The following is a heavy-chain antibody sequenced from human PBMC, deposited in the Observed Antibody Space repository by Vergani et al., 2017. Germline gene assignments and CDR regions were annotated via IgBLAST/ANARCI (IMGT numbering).Heavy chain of an antibody. Sequence: QVQLQESGPGLVKPSETLSLTCTVSNDSVSNTFYYWGWMRQTPGKGLKWIGSIDYSGSTYYNPSLESRVTMSVDTSKSQFSLKLSSVTAADTAVYYGASLRSYYAILTGYYNRLYDFDYWGQGTLVTVSS. CDR1: NDSVSNTFYY. V-gene: IGHV4-39*01. D-gene: IGHD3-9*01. CDR3: ASLRSYYAILTGYYNRLYDFDY. J-gene: IGHJ4*02. CDR2: IDYSGST.